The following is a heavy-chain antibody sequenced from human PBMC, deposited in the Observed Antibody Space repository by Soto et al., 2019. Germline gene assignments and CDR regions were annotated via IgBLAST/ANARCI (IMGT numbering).Heavy chain of an antibody. Sequence: QVQLVQSGAEVKKPGASVKVSCKASGYTFTSYGISWVRQAPGQGLEWMGWISDDNGNTNYAQKLQGRVTMSLDTSPSTAYVALRSLRSDDTALYFCPREAPPRLIWGQGTLVTVSS. J-gene: IGHJ4*02. CDR1: GYTFTSYG. V-gene: IGHV1-18*01. CDR3: PREAPPRLI. CDR2: ISDDNGNT.